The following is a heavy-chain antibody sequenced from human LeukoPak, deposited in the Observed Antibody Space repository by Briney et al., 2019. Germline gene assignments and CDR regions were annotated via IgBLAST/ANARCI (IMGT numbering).Heavy chain of an antibody. CDR1: GYTFTSYD. J-gene: IGHJ3*02. V-gene: IGHV1-2*06. D-gene: IGHD2-2*01. CDR2: INPNSGGT. Sequence: ASVKVSCKASGYTFTSYDINWVRQAPGQGLEWVGRINPNSGGTNYAQKFQGRVTMTRDTSISTAYMELSRLRSDDTAVYYCARADCSSTSCLNAFDIWGQGTMVTVSS. CDR3: ARADCSSTSCLNAFDI.